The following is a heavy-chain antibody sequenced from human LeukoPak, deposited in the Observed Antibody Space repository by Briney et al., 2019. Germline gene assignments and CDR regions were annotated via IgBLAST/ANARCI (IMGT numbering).Heavy chain of an antibody. CDR1: GFIFSSYS. D-gene: IGHD5-18*01. J-gene: IGHJ5*02. Sequence: PGGSLRLSCAASGFIFSSYSMNWVRQAPGKGLEWVSYISSSSSTIYYADSVKGRFTISRDNAKNSLYLQMNSLRADDTAGYYCAREERGYSYGSPRTAPYNWFYPWGQGTLVTVSS. CDR3: AREERGYSYGSPRTAPYNWFYP. CDR2: ISSSSSTI. V-gene: IGHV3-48*01.